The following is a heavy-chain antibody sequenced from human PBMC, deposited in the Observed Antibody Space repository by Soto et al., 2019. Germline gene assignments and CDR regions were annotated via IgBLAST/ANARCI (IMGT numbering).Heavy chain of an antibody. V-gene: IGHV3-33*08. D-gene: IGHD2-8*01. CDR2: IWYDGPSK. Sequence: ESGGGVVQPGRSLRLSCAASGFTFRNHAMHWVRQAPGKGLEWVGLIWYDGPSKYYADSVKGRFTISRDNSKNTLYREMNSLRVEDTAIYYCARDQGVVIIKDHWGQGTLVTVSS. J-gene: IGHJ4*02. CDR3: ARDQGVVIIKDH. CDR1: GFTFRNHA.